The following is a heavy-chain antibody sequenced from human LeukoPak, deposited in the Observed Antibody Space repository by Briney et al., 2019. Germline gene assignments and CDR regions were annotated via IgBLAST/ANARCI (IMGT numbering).Heavy chain of an antibody. J-gene: IGHJ4*02. Sequence: GASVKVSCKASGYTFTGYYMHWVRQAPGQGLEWMGWINPNSGGTNYAQKFQGRVTMTRDTSISTAYMELSRLRSDDTAVYYCARREYYDFWSGYYLDYWGQGTLVTVSS. CDR1: GYTFTGYY. D-gene: IGHD3-3*01. CDR2: INPNSGGT. CDR3: ARREYYDFWSGYYLDY. V-gene: IGHV1-2*02.